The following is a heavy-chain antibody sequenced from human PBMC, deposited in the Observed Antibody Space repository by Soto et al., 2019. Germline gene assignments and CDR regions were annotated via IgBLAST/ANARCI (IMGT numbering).Heavy chain of an antibody. CDR1: GGSVSSGSYY. CDR2: IYYSGST. V-gene: IGHV4-61*01. Sequence: PSETLSLTCTVSGGSVSSGSYYWSWIRQPPGKGLEWIGYIYYSGSTNYNPSLKSRVTISVDTSKNQFSLKLSSVTAADTAVYYCARGRRLDGDYSGHEYWGQGTLVTVSS. J-gene: IGHJ4*02. D-gene: IGHD4-17*01. CDR3: ARGRRLDGDYSGHEY.